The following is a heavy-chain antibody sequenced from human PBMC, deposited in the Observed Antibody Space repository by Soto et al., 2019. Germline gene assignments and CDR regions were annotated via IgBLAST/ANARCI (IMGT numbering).Heavy chain of an antibody. Sequence: SETLSLTCTVSGVSINNDVFYWTWIRQLLGRGLEWIGYTYYSGSTFYNPSLKSRASISIDTSKNQFSLNLSSVSAADTAVYYCARDVSLNYGLDVWGRGTTVTVSS. CDR3: ARDVSLNYGLDV. J-gene: IGHJ6*02. CDR2: TYYSGST. CDR1: GVSINNDVFY. V-gene: IGHV4-31*03.